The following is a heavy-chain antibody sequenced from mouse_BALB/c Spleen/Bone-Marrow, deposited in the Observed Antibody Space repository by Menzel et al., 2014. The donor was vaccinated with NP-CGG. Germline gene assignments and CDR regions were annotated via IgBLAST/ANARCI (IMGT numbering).Heavy chain of an antibody. V-gene: IGHV1S127*01. CDR3: TSRVGGWFAY. J-gene: IGHJ3*01. D-gene: IGHD3-3*01. Sequence: VKLVESGPQLVRPGASVKISCKASGYSFTNYWMHWVKQRPGQGLEWIGMIDPSDSETRLNQKFKDKATLTVDKSSSTAYMQLSSPTSEDSAVYYYTSRVGGWFAYWGQGTLVTVSA. CDR1: GYSFTNYW. CDR2: IDPSDSET.